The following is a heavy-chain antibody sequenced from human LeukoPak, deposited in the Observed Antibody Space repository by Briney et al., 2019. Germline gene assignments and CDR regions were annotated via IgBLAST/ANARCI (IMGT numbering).Heavy chain of an antibody. Sequence: GGSLRLSCAASGFTVSSNYMSWVRQAPGKGLEWVSVICSGGSTYYADSVKGRFTISRDNSKNTLYLQMNSLRAEDTAVYYCARDPVIVDSSGYYHYYYGMDVWGQGTTVTVSS. CDR3: ARDPVIVDSSGYYHYYYGMDV. V-gene: IGHV3-53*01. CDR2: ICSGGST. CDR1: GFTVSSNY. J-gene: IGHJ6*02. D-gene: IGHD3-22*01.